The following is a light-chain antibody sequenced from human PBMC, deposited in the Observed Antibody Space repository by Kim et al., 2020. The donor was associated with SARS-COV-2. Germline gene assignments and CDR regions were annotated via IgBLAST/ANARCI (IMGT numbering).Light chain of an antibody. CDR3: NSRDSSGTWV. V-gene: IGLV3-19*01. J-gene: IGLJ3*02. CDR2: GKN. Sequence: VALGQTVRITCQGDSLRSYDASWYQQKPGQAPVLVIYGKNNRPSGIPDRFSGSSSGNTASLTITGAQAEDEADYYCNSRDSSGTWVFGGGTKLTVL. CDR1: SLRSYD.